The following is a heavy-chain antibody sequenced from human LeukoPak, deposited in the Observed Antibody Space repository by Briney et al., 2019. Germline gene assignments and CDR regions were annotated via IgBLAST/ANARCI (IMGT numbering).Heavy chain of an antibody. CDR1: GGSFSGYY. CDR2: INHSGST. Sequence: SETLSLTCAVYGGSFSGYYWSWIRQPPGKGLEWIGEINHSGSTNYNPSLKSGVTISVDTSKNQFALKLSSVTAADTAVYYCARYDKSGYYPFYFDYWGQGTLVTVSS. J-gene: IGHJ4*02. V-gene: IGHV4-34*01. CDR3: ARYDKSGYYPFYFDY. D-gene: IGHD3-22*01.